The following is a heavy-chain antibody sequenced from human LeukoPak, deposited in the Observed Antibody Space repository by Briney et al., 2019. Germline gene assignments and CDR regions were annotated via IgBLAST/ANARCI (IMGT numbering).Heavy chain of an antibody. V-gene: IGHV1-2*02. CDR1: RYTFTGYY. Sequence: GASVKVSCKASRYTFTGYYIHWVRQAPGQGLEWMGWINPNSGGTNYAQKFQGRVTMTRDTSISTAYMELSRLRSDDTAVYYCARDRGLPYCGGDCYSGFFDYWGQGTLVTVSS. J-gene: IGHJ4*02. CDR3: ARDRGLPYCGGDCYSGFFDY. CDR2: INPNSGGT. D-gene: IGHD2-21*01.